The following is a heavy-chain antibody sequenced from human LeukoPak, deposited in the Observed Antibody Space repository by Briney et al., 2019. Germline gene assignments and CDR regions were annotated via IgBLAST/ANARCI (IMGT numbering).Heavy chain of an antibody. CDR1: GYTFSDNH. D-gene: IGHD7-27*01. CDR3: ARELGRNAFDV. V-gene: IGHV1-2*02. J-gene: IGHJ3*01. CDR2: ISPKSGGT. Sequence: GASVKVSCEASGYTFSDNHMYWIRQAPGQGLECMGWISPKSGGTNYAQKFQGRITMTGDTSISTGYMELTSLRSDDTAVYYCARELGRNAFDVWGQGTMVTVSS.